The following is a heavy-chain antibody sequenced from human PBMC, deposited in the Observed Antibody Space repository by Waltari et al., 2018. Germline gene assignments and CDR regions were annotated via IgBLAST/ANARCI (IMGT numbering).Heavy chain of an antibody. J-gene: IGHJ4*02. CDR2: VDPENGKT. Sequence: EVQLVQSGAEVKEPGATVKISCKVSGYTFTDYYMHWVQQAPGKGLAWMGLVDPENGKTVYAQKFQGRVTVTADTSTDTAYMELSSLRSEDTAVYYCATEVSGARYYFDYWGQGTLVTVSS. CDR3: ATEVSGARYYFDY. V-gene: IGHV1-69-2*01. CDR1: GYTFTDYY. D-gene: IGHD1-26*01.